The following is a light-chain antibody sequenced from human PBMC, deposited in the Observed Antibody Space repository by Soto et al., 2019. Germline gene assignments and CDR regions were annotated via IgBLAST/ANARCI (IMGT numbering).Light chain of an antibody. CDR1: SSDVGSYDL. J-gene: IGLJ1*01. Sequence: QSALTQPASVSGSPGQSITISCTGTSSDVGSYDLVSWYQQHPGKPPKLMIYEGTKRPSGISNRFSGSKSGNTASLTISGLQAEDETDYYCCPYAGSNTYVFGTGTKVTVL. V-gene: IGLV2-23*01. CDR3: CPYAGSNTYV. CDR2: EGT.